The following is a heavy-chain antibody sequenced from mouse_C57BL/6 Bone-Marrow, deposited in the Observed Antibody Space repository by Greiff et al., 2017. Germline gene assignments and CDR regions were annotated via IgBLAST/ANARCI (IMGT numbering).Heavy chain of an antibody. D-gene: IGHD1-1*01. V-gene: IGHV2-5*01. Sequence: VQLVESGPGLVQPSQSLSITCTVSGFSFTSYGVHWVRQSPGKGLEWLGVIWRGGSTDYNAAFMSRLSITKDNSKSQVFFKMNSLQADDTAIYCWLGFITSFAYWGQGTLVTVSA. CDR1: GFSFTSYG. CDR3: LGFITSFAY. J-gene: IGHJ3*01. CDR2: IWRGGST.